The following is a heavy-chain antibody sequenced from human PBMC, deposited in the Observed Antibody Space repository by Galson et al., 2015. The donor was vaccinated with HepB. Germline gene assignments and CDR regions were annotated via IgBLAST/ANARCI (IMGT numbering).Heavy chain of an antibody. CDR2: IWYDGSNK. CDR3: ARGALLGLRRRSFDY. D-gene: IGHD1-7*01. CDR1: GFTFSSYG. Sequence: SLRLSCAASGFTFSSYGMHWVRQAPGKGLEWVAVIWYDGSNKYYADSVKGRFTISRDNSKNTLYLQMNSLRAEDTAVYYCARGALLGLRRRSFDYWGQGTLVTVSS. V-gene: IGHV3-33*08. J-gene: IGHJ4*02.